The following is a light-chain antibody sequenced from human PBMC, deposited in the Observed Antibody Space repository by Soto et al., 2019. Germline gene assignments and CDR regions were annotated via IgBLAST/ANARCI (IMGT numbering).Light chain of an antibody. V-gene: IGKV1-39*01. CDR3: QQSYSAPYT. J-gene: IGKJ2*01. Sequence: DIQMTQSPSSLSASVGDRVSITCRGSQSIGSHLNWYQQKPGKAPNLLIYGASDLQSGIPSRFSGSGSGTEFTLTIRGLRPEDFATYYCQQSYSAPYTFGPGTKLEIK. CDR1: QSIGSH. CDR2: GAS.